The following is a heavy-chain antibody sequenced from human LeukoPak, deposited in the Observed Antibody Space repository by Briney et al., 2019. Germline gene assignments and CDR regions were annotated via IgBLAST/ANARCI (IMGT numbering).Heavy chain of an antibody. CDR3: ARAPSEIGGYYPEYFRH. CDR1: GFTFSTYW. Sequence: GGSLRLSFAASGFTFSTYWMHWVRKAPGKGLGWVSRIKSDGSTNYADSVKGRFTISRDNAKNTVSLQMNSLRPEDTGVYYCARAPSEIGGYYPEYFRHWGQGTLVTVSS. J-gene: IGHJ1*01. D-gene: IGHD3-22*01. V-gene: IGHV3-74*01. CDR2: IKSDGST.